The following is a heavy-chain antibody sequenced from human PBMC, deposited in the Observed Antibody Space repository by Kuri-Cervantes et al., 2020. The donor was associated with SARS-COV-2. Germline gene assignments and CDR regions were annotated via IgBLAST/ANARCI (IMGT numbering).Heavy chain of an antibody. CDR3: ARALGSGSYPFDY. CDR1: GYSISSGYY. Sequence: SETLSLTCAVSGYSISSGYYWGWIRQPPGKGLEWIGSIYHSGSTYYNPSLESRVTILVDTSKNQFSLKLHSVTAADTAVYYCARALGSGSYPFDYWGQGTLVTVSS. V-gene: IGHV4-38-2*01. J-gene: IGHJ4*02. D-gene: IGHD3-10*01. CDR2: IYHSGST.